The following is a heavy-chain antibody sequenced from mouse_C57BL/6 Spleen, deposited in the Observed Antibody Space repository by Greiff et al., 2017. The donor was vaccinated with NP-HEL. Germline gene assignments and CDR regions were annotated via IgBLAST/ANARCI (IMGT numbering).Heavy chain of an antibody. Sequence: EVQLQESGGGLVKPGGSLKLSCAASGFTFSDYGMHWVRQAPEKGLEWVAYISSGSSTIYYADTVKGRFTISRDNAKNTLFLQMTSLRSEDTAMYYCARGGYGGFDYWGQGTTLTVSS. CDR3: ARGGYGGFDY. CDR2: ISSGSSTI. J-gene: IGHJ2*01. CDR1: GFTFSDYG. D-gene: IGHD1-1*01. V-gene: IGHV5-17*01.